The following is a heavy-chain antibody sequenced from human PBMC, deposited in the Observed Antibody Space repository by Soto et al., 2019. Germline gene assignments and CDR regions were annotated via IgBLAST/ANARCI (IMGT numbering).Heavy chain of an antibody. V-gene: IGHV1-2*04. CDR3: ARALLLYGLDV. D-gene: IGHD1-1*01. CDR2: INPNSGST. Sequence: ASVKVSCKASGYSFTDQYIHWVRQAPGQWLEWMGWINPNSGSTNYAQKFQGWVTMTRDTSISTAYMELTRLTSDDTAVYYCARALLLYGLDVWGQGTTVTVSS. J-gene: IGHJ6*02. CDR1: GYSFTDQY.